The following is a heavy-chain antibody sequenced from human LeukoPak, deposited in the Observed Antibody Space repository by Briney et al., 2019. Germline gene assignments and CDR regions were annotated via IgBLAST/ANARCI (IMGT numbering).Heavy chain of an antibody. D-gene: IGHD2-15*01. CDR1: GFTFSNYA. J-gene: IGHJ4*02. Sequence: GGSLRLSCAASGFTFSNYAMSWVRQAPGKGLEWVFSISGSGDSKYYADFVRGRFAISRDNSKNTLYLQMNSLRAEDTAVYYCARERIRRGAFDYWGQGTLVTVSS. V-gene: IGHV3-23*01. CDR3: ARERIRRGAFDY. CDR2: ISGSGDSK.